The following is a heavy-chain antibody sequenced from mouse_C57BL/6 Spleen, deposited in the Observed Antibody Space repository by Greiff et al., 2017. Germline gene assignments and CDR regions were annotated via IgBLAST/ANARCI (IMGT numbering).Heavy chain of an antibody. D-gene: IGHD2-4*01. CDR2: IYPSDSET. J-gene: IGHJ2*01. V-gene: IGHV1-61*01. CDR3: ARERHGDYDGMYYFDY. CDR1: GYTFTSYW. Sequence: QVQLQQPGAELVRPGSSVKLSCKASGYTFTSYWMDWVKQRPGQGLEWIGNIYPSDSETHYNQKFKDQATLTLNKSSSTAYMQISSLTSEDSAVYYGARERHGDYDGMYYFDYWGQGTTLTVSS.